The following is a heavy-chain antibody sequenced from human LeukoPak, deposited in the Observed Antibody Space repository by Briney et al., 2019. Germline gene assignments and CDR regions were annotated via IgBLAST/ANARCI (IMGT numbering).Heavy chain of an antibody. Sequence: GASVTVSCTASGYTFTSYYMHWVRQAPGQGLEWMGIINPSGGSTSYAQKFQGRVTMTRDTSTSTVYMELSSLRSEDTAVYYCARDGGDTAMATDYWGQGTLVTVST. CDR1: GYTFTSYY. J-gene: IGHJ4*02. CDR3: ARDGGDTAMATDY. CDR2: INPSGGST. D-gene: IGHD5-18*01. V-gene: IGHV1-46*01.